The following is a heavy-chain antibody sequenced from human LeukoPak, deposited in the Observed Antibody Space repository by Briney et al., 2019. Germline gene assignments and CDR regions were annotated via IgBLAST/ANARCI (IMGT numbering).Heavy chain of an antibody. CDR1: GGSISSGGYY. V-gene: IGHV4-31*03. CDR3: ASGPVAGAFGY. J-gene: IGHJ4*02. Sequence: SQTLSLTYPLSGGSISSGGYYWSWIRQHPGKGLEWIGYIYYSGSTYYNPSLKSRVTISVDTSKNQFSLKLSSVTAADTAVYYCASGPVAGAFGYWGQGTLVTVSS. CDR2: IYYSGST. D-gene: IGHD6-19*01.